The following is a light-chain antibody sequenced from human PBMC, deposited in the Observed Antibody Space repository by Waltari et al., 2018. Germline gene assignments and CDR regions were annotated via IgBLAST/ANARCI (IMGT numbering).Light chain of an antibody. CDR2: GAS. V-gene: IGKV2-40*01. Sequence: DIVMTQTPLSLPITPGEPASISCWSSQNLLHSNGNSFLHWFLQRPGQSPQLLIYGASNRASGVPDRFSGSGSGTDFTPKISKVEAEDVGVYYCVQAIAFPFTFGPGTKLDIK. CDR1: QNLLHSNGNSF. J-gene: IGKJ3*01. CDR3: VQAIAFPFT.